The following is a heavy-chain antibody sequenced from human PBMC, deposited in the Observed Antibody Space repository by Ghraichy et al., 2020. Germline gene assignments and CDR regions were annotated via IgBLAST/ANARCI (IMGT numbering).Heavy chain of an antibody. J-gene: IGHJ4*02. CDR2: MSHNESP. CDR1: PYSISSGHY. D-gene: IGHD2-8*01. V-gene: IGHV4-38-2*02. Sequence: SQTLSLTCTVSPYSISSGHYWGWIRQPPGKGLEWIGSMSHNESPYYNPSLKSRVTMSIDTSKNQFSLKVSSVSAADTAVYYCARGVGVDYFPSWGQGTLVTVSS. CDR3: ARGVGVDYFPS.